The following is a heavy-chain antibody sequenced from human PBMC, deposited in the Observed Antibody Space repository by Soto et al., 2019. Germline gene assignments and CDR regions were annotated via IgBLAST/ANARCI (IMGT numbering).Heavy chain of an antibody. D-gene: IGHD6-13*01. V-gene: IGHV4-59*12. Sequence: SETLSVTCIASGGSISGDYWSWIRQPPGKGLEWIGYVSDSGSTNYNPSLKSRVTISRDTSRNHFSLILRSVTAADTAVYYCARNGFYNSKLGFDSWGQGTLVT. CDR3: ARNGFYNSKLGFDS. CDR1: GGSISGDY. CDR2: VSDSGST. J-gene: IGHJ5*01.